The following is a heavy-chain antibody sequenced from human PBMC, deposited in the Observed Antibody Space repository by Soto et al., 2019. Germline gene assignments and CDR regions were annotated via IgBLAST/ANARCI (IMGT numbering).Heavy chain of an antibody. V-gene: IGHV4-39*01. Sequence: SETLSLTCTVSGGSISDDTYYWGWIRQPPGKGLEWIGSMYYSGTSSYNPSLKSRVSMSVDTSKKQLSLRLTSVTAADTAVYYCARLHCHSPNCDPLDPWGQGTLVTVSS. CDR1: GGSISDDTYY. CDR3: ARLHCHSPNCDPLDP. J-gene: IGHJ5*02. D-gene: IGHD1-1*01. CDR2: MYYSGTS.